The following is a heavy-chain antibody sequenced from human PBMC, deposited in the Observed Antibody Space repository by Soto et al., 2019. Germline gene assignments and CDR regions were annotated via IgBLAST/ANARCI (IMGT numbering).Heavy chain of an antibody. CDR3: ARHGVKQDYSNYVSAIGY. CDR1: GGSISSYY. V-gene: IGHV4-59*08. Sequence: QVQLQESGPGLVKPSETLSLTCTVSGGSISSYYWSWIRQPPGKGLEWIGYIYYSGSTNYNPSLKSRVTISVDTSKNQFSLKLSSVTAADTAVYYCARHGVKQDYSNYVSAIGYWGQGTLVTVSS. J-gene: IGHJ4*02. D-gene: IGHD4-4*01. CDR2: IYYSGST.